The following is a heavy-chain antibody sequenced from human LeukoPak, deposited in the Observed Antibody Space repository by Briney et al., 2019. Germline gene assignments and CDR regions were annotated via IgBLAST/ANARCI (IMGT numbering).Heavy chain of an antibody. CDR1: GFTFSSYE. CDR3: ARGSPQLNYYFDY. J-gene: IGHJ4*02. V-gene: IGHV3-48*03. CDR2: ISSSGSTI. Sequence: PGGSLRLSCAASGFTFSSYEMNWVRQAPGKGLEWVSYISSSGSTIYYADSVKGRFTISRDNAKNSLYLQMNSLRAEDTAVYYCARGSPQLNYYFDYWGQGTLVTVSS. D-gene: IGHD1-1*01.